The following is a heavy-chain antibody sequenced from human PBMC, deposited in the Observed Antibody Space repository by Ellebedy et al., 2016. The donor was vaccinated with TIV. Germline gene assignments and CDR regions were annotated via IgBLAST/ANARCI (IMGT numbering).Heavy chain of an antibody. D-gene: IGHD6-13*01. CDR2: INPERGIT. CDR3: AREGRGRQLNLDS. Sequence: ASVKVSXKTSRYTFTDYNLQWVRQAPGQGLEWMGWINPERGITNYAQKFQGRVTMTRDTSISTAYMELSRLRSDDTAVYYCAREGRGRQLNLDSWGQGALVTVSS. J-gene: IGHJ4*02. CDR1: RYTFTDYN. V-gene: IGHV1-2*02.